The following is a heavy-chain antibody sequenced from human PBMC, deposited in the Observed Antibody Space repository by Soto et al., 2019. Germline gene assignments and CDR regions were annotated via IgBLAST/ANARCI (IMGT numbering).Heavy chain of an antibody. CDR3: AKDQGHYDILTGYYNVY. CDR1: GFTFSSYA. Sequence: GGSLRLSCAASGFTFSSYAMSWVRQAPGKGLEWVSAISGSGGSTYYADSVKGRFTISRDNSKNTLYLQMNSLRAEDTAVYYCAKDQGHYDILTGYYNVYWGQGTLVTVSS. CDR2: ISGSGGST. V-gene: IGHV3-23*01. D-gene: IGHD3-9*01. J-gene: IGHJ4*02.